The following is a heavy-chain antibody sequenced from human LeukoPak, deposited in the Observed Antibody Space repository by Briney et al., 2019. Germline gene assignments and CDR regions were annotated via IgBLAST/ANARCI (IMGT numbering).Heavy chain of an antibody. D-gene: IGHD3-9*01. CDR3: ARVAYYDILTGHRSGRRFDY. V-gene: IGHV4-34*01. CDR1: GGSFSGYY. J-gene: IGHJ4*02. Sequence: SETLSLTCAVYGGSFSGYYWSWIRQPPGKGLEWIGEINHSGSTNYNPSLKSRVTISVDTSKNQFSLKPSSVTAADTAVYYCARVAYYDILTGHRSGRRFDYWGQGTLVTVSS. CDR2: INHSGST.